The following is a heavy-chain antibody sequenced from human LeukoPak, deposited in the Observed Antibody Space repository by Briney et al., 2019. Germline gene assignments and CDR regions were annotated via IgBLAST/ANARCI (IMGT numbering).Heavy chain of an antibody. CDR3: ARGGFGSNMYTDY. J-gene: IGHJ4*02. CDR2: SSAYNGNT. CDR1: VYTFTSYG. V-gene: IGHV1-18*01. D-gene: IGHD3-10*01. Sequence: GASVKVSCKATVYTFTSYGISWVRQAPGQGLEWMGWSSAYNGNTNYAQKLQGRVTMTSDTSTSTAYMELSSLRSEDTAVYYCARGGFGSNMYTDYWGQGTLVTVSS.